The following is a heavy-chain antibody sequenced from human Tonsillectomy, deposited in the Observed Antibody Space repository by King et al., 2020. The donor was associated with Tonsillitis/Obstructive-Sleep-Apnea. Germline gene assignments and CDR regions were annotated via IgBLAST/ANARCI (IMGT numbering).Heavy chain of an antibody. CDR1: GFTFSSYS. CDR2: ISSSSSYI. J-gene: IGHJ4*02. D-gene: IGHD2-2*01. Sequence: VQLVESGGGLVKPGGSLRLSCAASGFTFSSYSMNWVRQAPGKVLEWVSSISSSSSYIYYADSVKGRFTISRDNAKNSLYLQMNSLRAEDTAVYYCARDNTRYCSSTSCYQPHDYWGQGTLVTVSS. CDR3: ARDNTRYCSSTSCYQPHDY. V-gene: IGHV3-21*01.